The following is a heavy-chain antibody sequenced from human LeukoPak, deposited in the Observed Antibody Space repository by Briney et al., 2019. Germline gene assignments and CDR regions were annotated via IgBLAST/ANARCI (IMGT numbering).Heavy chain of an antibody. CDR3: ARVVAKGWFDP. J-gene: IGHJ5*02. Sequence: PGGSLRLSCAASGFTFSSYAMHWARQAPGKGLEYVSAISSNGGSTYYANSVKGRFTISRDNSKNTLYLQMGSLRAEDMAVYYCARVVAKGWFDPWGQGTLVTVSS. D-gene: IGHD5-12*01. V-gene: IGHV3-64*01. CDR2: ISSNGGST. CDR1: GFTFSSYA.